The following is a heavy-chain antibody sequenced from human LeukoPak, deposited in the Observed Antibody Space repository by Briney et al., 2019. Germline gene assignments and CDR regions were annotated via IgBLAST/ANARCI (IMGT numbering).Heavy chain of an antibody. CDR1: GFTFSSYA. D-gene: IGHD2-2*01. CDR3: ATYSSSNGREFQY. Sequence: GGSLRLSCAASGFTFSSYAMSWVRQAPGKGLEWVANMQQHGSETYYVDSVKGRFTISRDNAKNSLYLQMNSLRAEDTAVYYCATYSSSNGREFQYWGQGTLVTVSS. V-gene: IGHV3-7*01. CDR2: MQQHGSET. J-gene: IGHJ1*01.